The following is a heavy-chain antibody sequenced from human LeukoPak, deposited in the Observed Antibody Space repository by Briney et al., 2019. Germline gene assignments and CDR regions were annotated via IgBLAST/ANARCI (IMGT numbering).Heavy chain of an antibody. J-gene: IGHJ4*02. V-gene: IGHV3-11*01. D-gene: IGHD3-10*01. CDR2: ISSSGSTI. Sequence: GGSLRLSCAASGFTFSDYYMSWIRQAPGKGLEWVSYISSSGSTIYYADSVKGRFTISRDNAKNSLYLQMNSLRAEDTAVYYCARASYVLLWFGELFGPKFDYWGQGTLVTVSS. CDR1: GFTFSDYY. CDR3: ARASYVLLWFGELFGPKFDY.